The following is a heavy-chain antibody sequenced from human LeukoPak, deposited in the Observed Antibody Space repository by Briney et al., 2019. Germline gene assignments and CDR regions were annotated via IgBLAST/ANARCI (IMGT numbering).Heavy chain of an antibody. D-gene: IGHD3-22*01. J-gene: IGHJ5*02. CDR3: AKDRSYYDSSGLPHGFDP. CDR2: VWYDGSKK. Sequence: GTSLRLSCAASGFTFSSHGMQWVRQAPGKGLEWVAVVWYDGSKKYFADSVKGRFTISRDNSKNKLYLQMNSLRAEDTAVYYCAKDRSYYDSSGLPHGFDPWGQGTLVTVSS. V-gene: IGHV3-33*06. CDR1: GFTFSSHG.